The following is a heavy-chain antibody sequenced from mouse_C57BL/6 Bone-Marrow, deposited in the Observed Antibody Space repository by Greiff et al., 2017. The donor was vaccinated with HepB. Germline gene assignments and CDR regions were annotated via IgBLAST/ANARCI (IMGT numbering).Heavy chain of an antibody. CDR1: GFTFSSYA. J-gene: IGHJ2*01. Sequence: EVKLVESGGGLVKPGGSLKLSCAASGFTFSSYAMSWVRQTPEKRLEWVATISDGGSYTYYPDNVKGRFTISRDNAKNNLYLQMSHLKSEDTAMYYCARADYGTQYYFDYWGQGTTLTVSS. D-gene: IGHD1-1*01. CDR2: ISDGGSYT. CDR3: ARADYGTQYYFDY. V-gene: IGHV5-4*03.